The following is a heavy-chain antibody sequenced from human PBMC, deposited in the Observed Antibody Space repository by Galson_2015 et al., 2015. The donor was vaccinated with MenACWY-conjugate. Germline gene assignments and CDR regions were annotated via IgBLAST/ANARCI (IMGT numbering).Heavy chain of an antibody. V-gene: IGHV3-48*01. J-gene: IGHJ6*03. Sequence: SLRLSCAASGFTFSSCRMNRVRQAPGKGLEWVSYISSSSSTIYYADSVQGRFTISRDDAKNSLYLQMNSLRAEDTAVYYCARDGLWGLVTYYYMDGWGKGTTVTVSS. CDR3: ARDGLWGLVTYYYMDG. CDR1: GFTFSSCR. CDR2: ISSSSSTI. D-gene: IGHD2-21*01.